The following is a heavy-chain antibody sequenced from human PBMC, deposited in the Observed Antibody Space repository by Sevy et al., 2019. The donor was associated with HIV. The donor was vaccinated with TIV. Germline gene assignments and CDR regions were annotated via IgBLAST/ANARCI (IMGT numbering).Heavy chain of an antibody. CDR3: ARVPYIVVVPAPIPYYYYYYMDV. J-gene: IGHJ6*03. Sequence: GGSLRLSCAASGFTFSSYWMSWVRQAPGKGLEWVANIKQDGSEKYYVDSVKGRFTISRDNAKNSLYLQMNSLRAEDTAVYYCARVPYIVVVPAPIPYYYYYYMDVWGKGTTVTVSS. V-gene: IGHV3-7*04. CDR2: IKQDGSEK. CDR1: GFTFSSYW. D-gene: IGHD2-2*01.